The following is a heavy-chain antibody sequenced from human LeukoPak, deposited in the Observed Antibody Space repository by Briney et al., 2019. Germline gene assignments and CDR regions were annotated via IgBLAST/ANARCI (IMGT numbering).Heavy chain of an antibody. CDR3: ARAGIAVAGTMV. CDR2: INHSGST. CDR1: GGSFSGYY. D-gene: IGHD6-19*01. V-gene: IGHV4-34*01. Sequence: SETLSLTCAVDGGSFSGYYWSWIRQPPGKGLEWIGEINHSGSTNYNPSLKSRVTISVDTSKNQFSLKLSSVTAADTAVYYCARAGIAVAGTMVWGQGTMVTVSS. J-gene: IGHJ3*01.